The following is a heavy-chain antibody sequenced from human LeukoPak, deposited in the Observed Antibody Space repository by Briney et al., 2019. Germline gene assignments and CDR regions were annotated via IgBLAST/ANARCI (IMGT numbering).Heavy chain of an antibody. CDR3: ARKNYYDSSGYYTWYFDL. V-gene: IGHV4-59*01. CDR1: GGSISSYY. J-gene: IGHJ2*01. CDR2: IYYSGST. D-gene: IGHD3-22*01. Sequence: PSETLSLTCTVSGGSISSYYWSWIRQPPGKGLEWIGYIYYSGSTNYNPSLKSRVTISVDTSKNQFSLKLSSVTAADTAVYYCARKNYYDSSGYYTWYFDLWGRGTLVTVSS.